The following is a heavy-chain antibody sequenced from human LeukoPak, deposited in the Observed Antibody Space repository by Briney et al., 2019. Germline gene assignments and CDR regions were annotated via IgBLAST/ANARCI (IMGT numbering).Heavy chain of an antibody. V-gene: IGHV4-61*09. Sequence: KSSETLSLTCTVSGGSISTDNYYWSWIRQPAGKGLEWIGHIYTSGSTIYNPSLKSRVTISVDKSKNQFSLKLSSVTAADTAVYYCAREVVVAATHHDAFDIWGQGTMVTVSS. D-gene: IGHD2-15*01. CDR2: IYTSGST. CDR3: AREVVVAATHHDAFDI. CDR1: GGSISTDNYY. J-gene: IGHJ3*02.